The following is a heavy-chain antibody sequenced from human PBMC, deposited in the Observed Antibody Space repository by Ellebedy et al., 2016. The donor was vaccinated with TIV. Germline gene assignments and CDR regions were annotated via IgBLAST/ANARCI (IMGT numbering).Heavy chain of an antibody. V-gene: IGHV3-23*01. J-gene: IGHJ6*02. CDR3: AKDLGGGFGMDV. D-gene: IGHD3-16*01. CDR1: GFTFSSYA. Sequence: GGSLRLXXAAFGFTFSSYAMSWVRQAPGKGLEWVSAISGSGGSTYYADSVKGRFTISRDNSKNTLYLQMNSLRAEDTAVYYCAKDLGGGFGMDVWGQGTTVTVSS. CDR2: ISGSGGST.